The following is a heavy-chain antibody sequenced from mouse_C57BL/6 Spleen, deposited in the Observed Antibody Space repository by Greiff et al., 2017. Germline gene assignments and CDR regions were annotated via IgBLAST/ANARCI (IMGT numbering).Heavy chain of an antibody. CDR1: GYTFTSYW. Sequence: VQLQQPGAELVMPGASVKLSCKASGYTFTSYWMHWVKQRPGQGLEWIGEIDPSDSYTNYNQKFKGMSTLTVDKSSSTAYMQLSSLTSEDSAVYYCARGDYGNYVDYWGQGTTLTVSS. V-gene: IGHV1-69*01. CDR2: IDPSDSYT. J-gene: IGHJ2*01. D-gene: IGHD2-1*01. CDR3: ARGDYGNYVDY.